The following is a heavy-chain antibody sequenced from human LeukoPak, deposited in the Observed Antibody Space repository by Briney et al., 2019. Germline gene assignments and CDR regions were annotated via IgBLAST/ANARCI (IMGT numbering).Heavy chain of an antibody. CDR1: GYSIAHGFF. D-gene: IGHD2-15*01. V-gene: IGHV4-38-2*02. Sequence: SETLSLTCTVSGYSIAHGFFWAWIRQPPGGGMEWIGSLYHSGTTYYNTSLKSRISTSVDTSKNQFSLKLRLVTAADTAVYYCARVEVPRDINDWYFDLWGRGTLVTVSS. CDR2: LYHSGTT. CDR3: ARVEVPRDINDWYFDL. J-gene: IGHJ2*01.